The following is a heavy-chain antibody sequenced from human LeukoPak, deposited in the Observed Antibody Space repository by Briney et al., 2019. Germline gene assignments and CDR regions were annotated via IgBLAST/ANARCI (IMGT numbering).Heavy chain of an antibody. J-gene: IGHJ4*02. Sequence: HGGSLRLSCAASGFTFSSYGMHWVRQAPGKGLEWVAVISYDGSNKYYADSVKGRFTISRDNSKNTLYLQMNSLRAEDTAVYYCAKDPSGSYLRGYFDYWGQGTLVTVSS. CDR1: GFTFSSYG. CDR2: ISYDGSNK. D-gene: IGHD1-26*01. V-gene: IGHV3-30*18. CDR3: AKDPSGSYLRGYFDY.